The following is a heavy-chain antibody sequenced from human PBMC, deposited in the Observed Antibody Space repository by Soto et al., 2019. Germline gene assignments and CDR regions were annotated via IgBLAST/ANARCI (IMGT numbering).Heavy chain of an antibody. D-gene: IGHD5-12*01. J-gene: IGHJ5*02. CDR1: GYTFTSYG. Sequence: ASVKVSCKASGYTFTSYGISWVRQAPGQGLEWMGWISAYNGNTKYSQKFQGRVTITRDTSASTAYMELSSLRSEDTAVYYCARDPLPTNQYSGYVGWFDPWGQGTLVTVSS. V-gene: IGHV1-18*01. CDR2: ISAYNGNT. CDR3: ARDPLPTNQYSGYVGWFDP.